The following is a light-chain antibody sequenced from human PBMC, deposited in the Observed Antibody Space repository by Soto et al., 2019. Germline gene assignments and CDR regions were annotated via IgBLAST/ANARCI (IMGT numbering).Light chain of an antibody. J-gene: IGKJ5*01. CDR2: GAS. CDR1: QSLTSNY. V-gene: IGKV3-20*01. CDR3: QQYGSSPPDT. Sequence: VVLTQSPVSLSFSPCEIVTLSCSSIQSLTSNYLAWYQQKPGQAPRLLIYGASSRATGIPDRFSGSGSGTDFTLTINRMEPEDFAVYYCQQYGSSPPDTFGQGTRLEIK.